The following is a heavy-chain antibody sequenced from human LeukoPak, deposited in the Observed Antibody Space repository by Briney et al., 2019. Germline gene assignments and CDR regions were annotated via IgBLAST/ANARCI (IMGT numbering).Heavy chain of an antibody. D-gene: IGHD6-19*01. V-gene: IGHV3-21*01. CDR1: GFTFSSHS. CDR2: ISSSSSYI. J-gene: IGHJ4*02. Sequence: PGGSLRLSCVASGFTFSSHSMSWVRQASGKGLEWVSSISSSSSYIYYADSVKGRFTISRDNAKNSLYLQMNSLRDEDTAVYYCAREEIAVAGAPDYWGQGTLVTVSS. CDR3: AREEIAVAGAPDY.